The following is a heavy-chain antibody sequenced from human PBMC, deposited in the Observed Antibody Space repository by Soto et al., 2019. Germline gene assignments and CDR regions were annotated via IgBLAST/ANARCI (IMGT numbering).Heavy chain of an antibody. CDR1: GFAFSTYG. CDR2: TTSDGARI. J-gene: IGHJ4*02. D-gene: IGHD1-26*01. Sequence: ESGGGVVQPGRSLRLSCAASGFAFSTYGMHWVRQAPGKGLEWVAVTTSDGARINYADSVKGRFTISRDNSRTTLYLQMNSLRIDDTAVYYCARKNPGREWELPDYWCQGTLVTVSS. V-gene: IGHV3-30*03. CDR3: ARKNPGREWELPDY.